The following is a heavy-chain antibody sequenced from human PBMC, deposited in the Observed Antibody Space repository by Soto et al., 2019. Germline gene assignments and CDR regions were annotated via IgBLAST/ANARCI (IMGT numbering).Heavy chain of an antibody. CDR3: ARGLVSPAVSLTKHHRHGMDV. J-gene: IGHJ6*02. V-gene: IGHV3-30*12. CDR1: GFAFSGHG. CDR2: IGHDGGNR. Sequence: QAHLVESGGGVVQPGRSLRLSCAASGFAFSGHGMHWVRQAPGKGLEWVTFIGHDGGNRFYLDSVKGRFTVSRDNLSNTLYLQMNSLRADDTALYYCARGLVSPAVSLTKHHRHGMDVWGQGTTVAVSS. D-gene: IGHD2-2*01.